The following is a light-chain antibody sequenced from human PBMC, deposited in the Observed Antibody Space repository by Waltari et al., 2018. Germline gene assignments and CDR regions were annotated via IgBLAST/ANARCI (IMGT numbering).Light chain of an antibody. J-gene: IGKJ1*01. V-gene: IGKV3-15*01. CDR3: QQYNEWPRT. CDR2: GAS. CDR1: QSVSSN. Sequence: EIVMTQSPATLSVSPGERATLSCRASQSVSSNLAWYQQRPGQAPRLLIQGASTRATGIPARFSGSGSGTEFTLTISSLQSEDFAVYHCQQYNEWPRTFGQGTKVEIK.